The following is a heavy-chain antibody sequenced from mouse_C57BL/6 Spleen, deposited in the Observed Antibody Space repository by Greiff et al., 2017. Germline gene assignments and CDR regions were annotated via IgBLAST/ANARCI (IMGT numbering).Heavy chain of an antibody. J-gene: IGHJ2*01. Sequence: QVQLQQSGPELVKPGASVKISCKASGYAFSSSWMNWVKQRPGKGLEWIGRIYPGDGDTNYNGKFKGKATLTADKSSSTAYMQLSSLKSEDSAVYCCARKGFDYWGQGTTLTVSS. CDR2: IYPGDGDT. CDR1: GYAFSSSW. V-gene: IGHV1-82*01. CDR3: ARKGFDY.